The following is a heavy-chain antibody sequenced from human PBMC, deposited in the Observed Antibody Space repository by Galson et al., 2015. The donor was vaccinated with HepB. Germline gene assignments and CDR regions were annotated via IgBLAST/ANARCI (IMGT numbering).Heavy chain of an antibody. CDR2: INTYSSST. CDR3: ARGALMAAFNATLNNWFDP. D-gene: IGHD2-15*01. V-gene: IGHV1-18*01. Sequence: SVKVSCKASGYTFSSYSIAWVRQAPGQGLEWMGWINTYSSSTNYAQKLQGRLIMTTETSTTTAYVELRSLRSDDTAVYYCARGALMAAFNATLNNWFDPWGQGTLVTVSS. J-gene: IGHJ5*02. CDR1: GYTFSSYS.